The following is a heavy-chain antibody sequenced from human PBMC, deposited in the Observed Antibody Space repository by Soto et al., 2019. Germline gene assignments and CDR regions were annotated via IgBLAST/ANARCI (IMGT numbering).Heavy chain of an antibody. CDR1: GGAINTYY. V-gene: IGHV4-59*01. D-gene: IGHD6-13*01. CDR2: IAYSGTT. J-gene: IGHJ5*02. Sequence: QVRLHESGPELVMPSETLSLTCTVSGGAINTYYCSWLRQSPGKGLEWLGYIAYSGTTKYNPSLQSRISISSDTSKNQYSLKLTSVTAADTAVYFWAKGGASSQTGWFDPWGQGTLVTVPS. CDR3: AKGGASSQTGWFDP.